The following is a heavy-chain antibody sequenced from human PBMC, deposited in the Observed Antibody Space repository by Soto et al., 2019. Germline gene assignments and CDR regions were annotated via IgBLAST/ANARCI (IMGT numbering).Heavy chain of an antibody. J-gene: IGHJ4*02. Sequence: GSGPTLVNPTQTLTPTCTFSGFSLSTSGMRVSWIRQPPGKALEWLARIDWDDDKFYSTSLKTRLTISKDTSKNQVVLTMTNMDPVDTATYYCARSRSGADFDYWGQGTLVTVSS. CDR1: GFSLSTSGMR. CDR3: ARSRSGADFDY. V-gene: IGHV2-70*04. CDR2: IDWDDDK. D-gene: IGHD1-26*01.